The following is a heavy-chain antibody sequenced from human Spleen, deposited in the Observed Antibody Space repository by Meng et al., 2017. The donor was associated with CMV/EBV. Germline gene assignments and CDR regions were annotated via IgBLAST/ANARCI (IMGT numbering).Heavy chain of an antibody. Sequence: GGSLRLSCAASGFTFDDHGMTWVRQAPGKGLEWVSYINTRGDNIYYADSLKGRFTISRDNAQNSLYLQMNSLRAEDTAIYYCVRDSNFNDAFDFWGRGTMVTVSS. CDR2: INTRGDNI. CDR3: VRDSNFNDAFDF. CDR1: GFTFDDHG. V-gene: IGHV3-48*03. D-gene: IGHD1-1*01. J-gene: IGHJ3*01.